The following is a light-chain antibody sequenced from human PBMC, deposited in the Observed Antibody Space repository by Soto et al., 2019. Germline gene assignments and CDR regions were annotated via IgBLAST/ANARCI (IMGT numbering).Light chain of an antibody. CDR2: KTS. Sequence: DIQMTQSPSTLSASIGDRVTISCRASQSLSGWLAWYPQKPGKAPSLLIYKTSNLESGVPSRFSGSGSGTEFTLTISSLQPDDFATYYCQQYISYPYTFGQGTNLNIK. CDR1: QSLSGW. V-gene: IGKV1-5*03. J-gene: IGKJ2*01. CDR3: QQYISYPYT.